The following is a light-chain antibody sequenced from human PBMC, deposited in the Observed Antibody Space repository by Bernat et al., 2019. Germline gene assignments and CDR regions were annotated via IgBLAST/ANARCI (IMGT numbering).Light chain of an antibody. Sequence: EIVLTQSPGTLSLSPGETATLSCRASQSVSSSYLAWYQQTPGQATSLLMYATSSRATGIPDRFSGSVSGTDFTLTISSLQPEDFVTYYCQQPNSFPYTFGQGTKQELK. CDR1: QSVSSSY. J-gene: IGKJ2*01. CDR3: QQPNSFPYT. V-gene: IGKV3D-20*02. CDR2: ATS.